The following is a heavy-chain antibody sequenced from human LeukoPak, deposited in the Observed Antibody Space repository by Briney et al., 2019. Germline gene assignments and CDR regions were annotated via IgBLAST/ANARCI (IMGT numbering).Heavy chain of an antibody. CDR2: ISGRGTTP. J-gene: IGHJ4*02. V-gene: IGHV3-23*01. D-gene: IGHD2-21*02. CDR1: GFTFSSYA. Sequence: GGSLRLSCAASGFTFSSYAMSWVRQAPGMGLEWVSAISGRGTTPYYADSVKGRFTISRDNPKNTLYLQMNSLRADDTAIYYCVKGGYCDDDCSGGVFDYWGQGTLVTVSS. CDR3: VKGGYCDDDCSGGVFDY.